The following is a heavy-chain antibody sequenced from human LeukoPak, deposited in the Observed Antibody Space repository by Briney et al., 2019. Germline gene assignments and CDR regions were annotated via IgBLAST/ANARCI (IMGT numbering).Heavy chain of an antibody. CDR1: GYTFTNHA. CDR2: INAANGNT. J-gene: IGHJ5*02. V-gene: IGHV1-3*01. Sequence: ASVKVSCKASGYTFTNHALHWVRQAPGQRLEWMGWINAANGNTQYSQKFQGRVTITRDTSASTAYMELSSLRSEDTAVYYCARGAPIRVAVAATFDPWGQGTLVTVPS. CDR3: ARGAPIRVAVAATFDP. D-gene: IGHD6-19*01.